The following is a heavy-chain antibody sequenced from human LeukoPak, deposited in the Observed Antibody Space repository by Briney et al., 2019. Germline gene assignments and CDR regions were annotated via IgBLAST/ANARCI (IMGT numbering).Heavy chain of an antibody. Sequence: VASVKVSCKASGYSFNSYGISWVRQAPGQGLEWMGWINTYKGNTNYAQKFQGRVSMATDRSTSTAYLELRSLRSDDTAVYYCARDQKVGTTATYTPFDPWGQGTLVTVSS. D-gene: IGHD1-26*01. V-gene: IGHV1-18*01. CDR1: GYSFNSYG. J-gene: IGHJ5*02. CDR2: INTYKGNT. CDR3: ARDQKVGTTATYTPFDP.